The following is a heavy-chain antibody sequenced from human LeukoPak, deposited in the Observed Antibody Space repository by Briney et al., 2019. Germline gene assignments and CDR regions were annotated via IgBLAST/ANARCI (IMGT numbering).Heavy chain of an antibody. J-gene: IGHJ6*03. CDR2: IKQDGSEK. V-gene: IGHV3-7*01. D-gene: IGHD3-10*02. Sequence: GGSLRLSCAASGFTFSSYWMSWVRQAPGKGLEWVANIKQDGSEKYYVDSVKGRFTMSRDNAKNSLHLQMNSLRAEDTAVYYCARDVRGVLVNYYYMDVWGKGTTVTVSS. CDR1: GFTFSSYW. CDR3: ARDVRGVLVNYYYMDV.